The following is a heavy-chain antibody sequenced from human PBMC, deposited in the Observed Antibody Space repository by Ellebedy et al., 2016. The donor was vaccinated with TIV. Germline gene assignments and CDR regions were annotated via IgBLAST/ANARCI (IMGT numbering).Heavy chain of an antibody. Sequence: GESLKISCAASGFTFSGYWMSWVRQAPGKGLEWVANIKEDGSEAYYVDSVKGRFTISRDNAKNSLYLQMRNLRAEDTDVFYCARAGGRHSTGSGFYWGQGTRVTVST. V-gene: IGHV3-7*03. J-gene: IGHJ4*02. CDR1: GFTFSGYW. CDR3: ARAGGRHSTGSGFY. CDR2: IKEDGSEA. D-gene: IGHD2-2*01.